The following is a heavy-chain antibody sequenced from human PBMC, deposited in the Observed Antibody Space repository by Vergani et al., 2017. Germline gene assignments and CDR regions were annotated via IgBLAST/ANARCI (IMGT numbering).Heavy chain of an antibody. J-gene: IGHJ6*02. V-gene: IGHV3-72*01. D-gene: IGHD3-9*01. CDR2: IRNKANDSTT. CDR3: ARETDTGSSVSYNYYAMDV. CDR1: GFIFSDHY. Sequence: EVQVVESGGGLVQPGGSLRLSCAASGFIFSDHYMDWVRQAPGKGLEWVGRIRNKANDSTTQYAASVKGRFTVSRDNTKNTLYLQMNSLRAEDTAVYYCARETDTGSSVSYNYYAMDVWGQGTTVSVSS.